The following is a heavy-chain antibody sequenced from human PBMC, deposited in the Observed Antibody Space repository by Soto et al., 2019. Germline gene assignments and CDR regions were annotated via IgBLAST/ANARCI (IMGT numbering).Heavy chain of an antibody. CDR1: GFIFSNYG. CDR3: AKGYWGSTHWSPADH. D-gene: IGHD1-1*01. J-gene: IGHJ4*01. CDR2: IRGSGDDT. V-gene: IGHV3-23*01. Sequence: EVHLLESGGGLVELGGSLRLSCAASGFIFSNYGMSWVRQAPGKGLEWVSAIRGSGDDTYYADSVRGRFTISRDNSNSTLYMEMNSLRVEDTAVYFCAKGYWGSTHWSPADHWGQGTLVTVSS.